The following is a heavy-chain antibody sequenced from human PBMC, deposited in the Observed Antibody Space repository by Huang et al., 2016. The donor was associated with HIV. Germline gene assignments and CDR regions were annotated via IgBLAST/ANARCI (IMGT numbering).Heavy chain of an antibody. CDR3: ARMFKYDSGGYWGNDAFDI. D-gene: IGHD3-22*01. Sequence: QVQLQQWGAELLKPSETLSLTCAVSGGSFSGHYWTGIRQPPGRGLEWIGEIRDSGSTTYNPSLKSRGTLSGDTSQSQFSLKLNSVTAADTAIYYCARMFKYDSGGYWGNDAFDIWGQGTMVTVSS. V-gene: IGHV4-34*02. J-gene: IGHJ3*02. CDR2: IRDSGST. CDR1: GGSFSGHY.